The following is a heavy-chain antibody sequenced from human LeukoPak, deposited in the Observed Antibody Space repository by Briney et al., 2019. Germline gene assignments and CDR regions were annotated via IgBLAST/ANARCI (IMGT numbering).Heavy chain of an antibody. D-gene: IGHD3-3*01. J-gene: IGHJ4*02. CDR1: GFTFSSYA. CDR2: ISGSDGST. CDR3: AREVGDDFWSGYYLLDY. V-gene: IGHV3-23*01. Sequence: PGGSLRLSCAASGFTFSSYAMSWVRQAPGKGLEWVSAISGSDGSTYYADSVKGRFTISRDNAKNSLYLQMNSLRAEDTAVYYCAREVGDDFWSGYYLLDYWGQGTLVTVSS.